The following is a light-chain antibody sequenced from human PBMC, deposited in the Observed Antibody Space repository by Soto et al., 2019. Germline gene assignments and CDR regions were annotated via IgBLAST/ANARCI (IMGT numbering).Light chain of an antibody. CDR1: QRINTY. CDR2: DVS. V-gene: IGKV1-5*01. J-gene: IGKJ2*01. Sequence: DTQMTQSPSTLSASVGDRVTITCRASQRINTYLAWYQQKPGKAPKLLIYDVSNLERGVPSRFSGSASGTEFTLAITSLQPDDFATYYCQQYNTYSSTFGQGTKLEIK. CDR3: QQYNTYSST.